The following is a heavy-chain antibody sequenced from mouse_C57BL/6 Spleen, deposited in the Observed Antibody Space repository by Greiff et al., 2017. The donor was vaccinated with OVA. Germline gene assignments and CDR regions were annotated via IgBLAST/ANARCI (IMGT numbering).Heavy chain of an antibody. CDR3: ARGCDGSGFAY. CDR2: ISYDGSN. V-gene: IGHV3-6*01. CDR1: GYSITRGYY. J-gene: IGHJ3*01. Sequence: VQLKESGPGLVKPSQSLSLTCSVTGYSITRGYYWNWPRQFPGNKLEWMCYISYDGSNNYNASLKNRISITRDTSKNKFCLKLKAVTTDDTATCYCARGCDGSGFAYWGQGTLVTVSA. D-gene: IGHD2-13*01.